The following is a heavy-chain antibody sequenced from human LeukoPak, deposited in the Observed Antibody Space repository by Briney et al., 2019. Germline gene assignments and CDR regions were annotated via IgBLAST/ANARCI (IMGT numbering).Heavy chain of an antibody. J-gene: IGHJ4*02. D-gene: IGHD6-19*01. Sequence: PGGSLRLSCAATGFTFSSYSMNWVRQAPGKGLEWVSHISGSSSAIHYADSVKGRFTISRDNAKNSLYLQMNSLRAEDTAVYYCARGPQWLVDFGYFDYWGQGTLVTVSS. CDR2: ISGSSSAI. CDR1: GFTFSSYS. V-gene: IGHV3-48*01. CDR3: ARGPQWLVDFGYFDY.